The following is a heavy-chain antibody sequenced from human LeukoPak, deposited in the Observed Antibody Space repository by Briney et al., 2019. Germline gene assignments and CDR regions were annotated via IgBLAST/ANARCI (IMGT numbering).Heavy chain of an antibody. V-gene: IGHV4-39*01. CDR2: MYYSGNT. CDR1: GGSISSSNYY. J-gene: IGHJ4*02. CDR3: ARTLGWASSRYPFDG. D-gene: IGHD3-16*02. Sequence: SETLSLTCTVSGGSISSSNYYWGWIRQPPGKGLEWIGSMYYSGNTDYNPSLKSRVTISVDTSKNQFSLKVNSVTAADTAVYYCARTLGWASSRYPFDGWGQGTLVTVSS.